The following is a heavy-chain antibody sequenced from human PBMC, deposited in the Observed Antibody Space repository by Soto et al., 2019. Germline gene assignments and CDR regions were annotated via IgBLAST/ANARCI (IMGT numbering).Heavy chain of an antibody. J-gene: IGHJ5*02. V-gene: IGHV5-10-1*01. CDR2: IDPSDSYT. CDR3: AKHKAFYSDISDA. D-gene: IGHD3-22*01. CDR1: GYSFTTYW. Sequence: GESLKISCKASGYSFTTYWISWVRQMPGKGLEWMGRIDPSDSYTNYSPSFQGHVTISADKSISTAYLQWSSLKASDTAMYYCAKHKAFYSDISDAWGQGTLVTVSS.